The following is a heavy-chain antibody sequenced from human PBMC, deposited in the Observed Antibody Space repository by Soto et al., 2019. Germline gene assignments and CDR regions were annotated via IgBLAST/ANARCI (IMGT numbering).Heavy chain of an antibody. D-gene: IGHD3-16*01. CDR3: ARWGWGKKPDY. CDR1: GFTFSDNG. V-gene: IGHV3-33*01. J-gene: IGHJ4*02. Sequence: QVQLMESGGGVVQPGTSLRLSCAASGFTFSDNGMHWVRQAPGKGLEWVAVIWFDGSEKYYADSVKGRFTISRDNSRSTLYLQMDSLRVDDTAVYYCARWGWGKKPDYWGPGTLVTVSS. CDR2: IWFDGSEK.